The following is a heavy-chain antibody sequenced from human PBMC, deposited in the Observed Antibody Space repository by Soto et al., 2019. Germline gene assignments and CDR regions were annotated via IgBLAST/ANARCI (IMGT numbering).Heavy chain of an antibody. J-gene: IGHJ5*02. Sequence: QVQLVESGGGVVQPGRSLRLSCAASGFTFSSYGMHWVRQAPGKGLEWVAVIWYDGSNKYYADSVKGRFTISRDNSKNTLYLQMNSLRAEDTAVYYCARYWGIGIAAAATNWFDPWGQGTLVTVSS. V-gene: IGHV3-33*01. CDR2: IWYDGSNK. CDR3: ARYWGIGIAAAATNWFDP. D-gene: IGHD6-13*01. CDR1: GFTFSSYG.